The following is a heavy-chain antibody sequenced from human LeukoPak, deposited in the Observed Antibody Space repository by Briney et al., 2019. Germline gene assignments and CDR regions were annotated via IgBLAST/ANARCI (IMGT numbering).Heavy chain of an antibody. V-gene: IGHV4-4*07. D-gene: IGHD3-22*01. J-gene: IGHJ4*02. CDR1: GGSISSYY. CDR2: IYTSGST. CDR3: ARTISSGYSAYYFDY. Sequence: SETLSLTCTVSGGSISSYYWSWIRQPAGKGLEWIGRIYTSGSTNYKPSLKSRVTISVDTSKNQFSLKLSSVTAADTAVYYCARTISSGYSAYYFDYWGQGTLVTVSS.